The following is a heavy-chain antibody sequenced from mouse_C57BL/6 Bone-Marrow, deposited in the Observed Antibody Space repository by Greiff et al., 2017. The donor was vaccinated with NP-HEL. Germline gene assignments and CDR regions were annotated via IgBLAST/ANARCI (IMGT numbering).Heavy chain of an antibody. Sequence: QVQLQQSGAELVRPGTSVKMSCKASGYTFTNYWIGWAKQRPGHGLEWIGEIYPGGGYTNYNEKFKGKATLTADKSSSTAYMQFSSLTSEDSAIYYCARWELQDWYFDVWGTGTTVTVSS. D-gene: IGHD2-1*01. CDR2: IYPGGGYT. V-gene: IGHV1-63*01. CDR1: GYTFTNYW. J-gene: IGHJ1*03. CDR3: ARWELQDWYFDV.